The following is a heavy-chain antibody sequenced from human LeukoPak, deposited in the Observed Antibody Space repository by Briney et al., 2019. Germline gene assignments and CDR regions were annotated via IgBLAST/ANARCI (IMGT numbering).Heavy chain of an antibody. D-gene: IGHD6-19*01. CDR1: GFTFSSYA. CDR2: ISGSGRTT. J-gene: IGHJ5*02. Sequence: GVSLRLSCAASGFTFSSYAMSWVRQAPGKGLEWVSAISGSGRTTYYADSVKGRFTISRDNSKSTLYLQMNSLRAEDTAVYYCVKDRWSSGWNSFDPWGQGTLVTVSS. CDR3: VKDRWSSGWNSFDP. V-gene: IGHV3-23*01.